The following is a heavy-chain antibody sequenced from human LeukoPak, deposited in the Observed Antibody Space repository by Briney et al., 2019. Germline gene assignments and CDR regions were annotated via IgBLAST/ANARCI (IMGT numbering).Heavy chain of an antibody. CDR1: GGTFISYT. D-gene: IGHD2-21*01. V-gene: IGHV1-69*02. J-gene: IGHJ3*02. Sequence: GSSVKVSCKASGGTFISYTISWVRQAPGQGLEWMGRIIPILGIANYAQKFQGRVTITADKSTSTAYMELSSLRSEDTAVYYCARGIRSSFAFDIWGQGTMVTVSS. CDR3: ARGIRSSFAFDI. CDR2: IIPILGIA.